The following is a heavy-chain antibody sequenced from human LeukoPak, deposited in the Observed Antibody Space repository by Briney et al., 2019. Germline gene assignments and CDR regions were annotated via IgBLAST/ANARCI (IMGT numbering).Heavy chain of an antibody. V-gene: IGHV3-20*04. CDR2: INWSGGST. J-gene: IGHJ4*02. CDR1: GFTFDDYG. Sequence: PGGSLRLSCAASGFTFDDYGMSWVRQAPGKGLEWVSGINWSGGSTGYADSVKGRFTISRDNAKNSLYLQMNSLRAEDTALYYCERNHDFWSGNDPRTWYYLDYWGRGTLVTVSS. CDR3: ERNHDFWSGNDPRTWYYLDY. D-gene: IGHD3-3*01.